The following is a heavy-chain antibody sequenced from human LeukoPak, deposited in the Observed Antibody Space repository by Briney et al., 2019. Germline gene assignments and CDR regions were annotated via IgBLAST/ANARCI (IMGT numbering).Heavy chain of an antibody. J-gene: IGHJ6*03. Sequence: PSQTPSLTCTVSGGSISSYYWSWIRQPAGKGLEWIGRIYTSGSTNYNPSLKSRVTISVDTSKNQFSLKLSSVTAADTAVYYCASGVVVPAALSPYYYYYMDVWGKGTTVTVSS. CDR3: ASGVVVPAALSPYYYYYMDV. D-gene: IGHD2-2*01. CDR2: IYTSGST. V-gene: IGHV4-4*07. CDR1: GGSISSYY.